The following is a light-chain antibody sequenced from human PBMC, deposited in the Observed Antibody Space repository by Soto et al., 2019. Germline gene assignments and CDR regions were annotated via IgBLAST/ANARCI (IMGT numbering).Light chain of an antibody. J-gene: IGKJ1*01. V-gene: IGKV3-11*01. CDR1: QSVSIK. CDR2: DAS. Sequence: IVMTQSAATLSVSPGERATLSCRASQSVSIKLAWYQQKPGQAPRLLIYDASHRATGIPGRFSGSGSGTDFTLTIRSLEPEDFAVYFCQQRSNWPRTFGQGTKVDIK. CDR3: QQRSNWPRT.